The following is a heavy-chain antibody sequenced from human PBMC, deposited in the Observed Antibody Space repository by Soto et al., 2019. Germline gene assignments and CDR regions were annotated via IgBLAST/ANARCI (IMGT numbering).Heavy chain of an antibody. CDR3: ARIGSWALNFDY. D-gene: IGHD6-13*01. Sequence: QVQLVESGGGVVQPGRSLRLSCAASGFTFSSYHMHWVHQAPGKGLEWVAVIWSDGSEKYYAYSVKGRFTISRDNSKNTLYLQMNSLRAEDTAVYYCARIGSWALNFDYWGQGTLVTVSS. V-gene: IGHV3-33*01. CDR2: IWSDGSEK. CDR1: GFTFSSYH. J-gene: IGHJ4*02.